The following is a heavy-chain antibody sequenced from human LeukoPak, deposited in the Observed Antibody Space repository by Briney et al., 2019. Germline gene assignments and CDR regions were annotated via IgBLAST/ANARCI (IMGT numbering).Heavy chain of an antibody. CDR3: ARGGIAAAGPFDP. CDR1: GGTFSSYA. Sequence: ASVKVSCKASGGTFSSYAISWVRQAPGQGLEWMGGIIPIFGTANYAQKFQGRVTITADESTSTAYMELSSLRSEDMAVYYCARGGIAAAGPFDPWGQGTLVTVSS. D-gene: IGHD6-13*01. J-gene: IGHJ5*02. V-gene: IGHV1-69*13. CDR2: IIPIFGTA.